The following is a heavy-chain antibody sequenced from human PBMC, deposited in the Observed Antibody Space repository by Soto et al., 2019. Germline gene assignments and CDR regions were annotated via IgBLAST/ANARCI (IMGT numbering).Heavy chain of an antibody. D-gene: IGHD3-10*01. CDR1: GVSFNNNG. J-gene: IGHJ6*02. CDR3: ARVLYYGSGSYSPYGMDV. CDR2: VSPPFRTS. Sequence: QVQLVQSGAEVKKPGSSVKVSCKTSGVSFNNNGIGWVRQAPGHGLEWMGGVSPPFRTSNYARKLQGSISMTADASTGTVHMDLSSLASEATAQSYCARVLYYGSGSYSPYGMDVWGQGTTVTVSS. V-gene: IGHV1-69*01.